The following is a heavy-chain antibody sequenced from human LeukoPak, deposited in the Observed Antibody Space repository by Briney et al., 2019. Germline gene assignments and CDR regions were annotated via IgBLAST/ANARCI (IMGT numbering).Heavy chain of an antibody. J-gene: IGHJ3*02. V-gene: IGHV3-48*03. D-gene: IGHD6-19*01. Sequence: GGSLRLSCAASGFTFSSYEMNWVRQAPGKGLEWVSYISSSGSTIYYADSVKGRFTISRDNAKNSLYLQMNSLRAEDTAVYYCARDSYSSGWYGYDAFDIWGQGTMVTVSS. CDR1: GFTFSSYE. CDR2: ISSSGSTI. CDR3: ARDSYSSGWYGYDAFDI.